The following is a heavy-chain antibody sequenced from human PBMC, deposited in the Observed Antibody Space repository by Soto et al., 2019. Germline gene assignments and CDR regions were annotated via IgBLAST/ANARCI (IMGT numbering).Heavy chain of an antibody. V-gene: IGHV5-10-1*01. CDR2: IDPSDSYT. D-gene: IGHD6-19*01. CDR1: GYSFTSYW. CDR3: ARLGGNIAVAGIIGPRGNYYYYGMDV. J-gene: IGHJ6*02. Sequence: VESLKISCKGSGYSFTSYWISWVRQMPGKGLEWMGRIDPSDSYTNYSPSFQGHVTISADKSISTAYLQWSSLKASDTAMHYCARLGGNIAVAGIIGPRGNYYYYGMDVWGQGTTVNVSS.